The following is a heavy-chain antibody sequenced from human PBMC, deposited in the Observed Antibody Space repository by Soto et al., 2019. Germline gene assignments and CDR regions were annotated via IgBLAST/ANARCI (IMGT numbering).Heavy chain of an antibody. CDR3: AREVPGLYYFDY. CDR2: IWYDGSNK. Sequence: PGGSLRLSCAASGFTFSSYGMHWVRQAPGKGLEWVAVIWYDGSNKYYADSVKGRFTISRDNSKNTLYLQMNSLRAEDTAVYYCAREVPGLYYFDYWGQGTLVTVSS. J-gene: IGHJ4*02. CDR1: GFTFSSYG. V-gene: IGHV3-33*01.